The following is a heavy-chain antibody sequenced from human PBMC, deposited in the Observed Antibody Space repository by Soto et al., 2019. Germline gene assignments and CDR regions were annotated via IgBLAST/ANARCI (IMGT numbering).Heavy chain of an antibody. V-gene: IGHV1-8*01. D-gene: IGHD6-19*01. CDR2: MNPNSGNT. CDR1: GYTFTSYD. CDR3: ARARRIAVAGTFDY. J-gene: IGHJ4*02. Sequence: ASVKVSCKASGYTFTSYDINWVRQATGQGLEWMGWMNPNSGNTGYAQKFQGRVTMTRNTSISTAYMELSSLRSEDTAVYYCARARRIAVAGTFDYWGQGTLVTVSS.